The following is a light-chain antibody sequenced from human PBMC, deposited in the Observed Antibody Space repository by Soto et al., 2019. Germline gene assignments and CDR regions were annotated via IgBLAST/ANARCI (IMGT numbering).Light chain of an antibody. Sequence: EIVLTQSPGTLSLSPGERATLSCRASQSVSGSYLAWYQHKPGQAPRLLFYGASNRATGIPDRFSGSGSGTDFTLTISRLETEDFAVYYCHQYVSSPRTFGQGTKVEIK. V-gene: IGKV3-20*01. J-gene: IGKJ1*01. CDR3: HQYVSSPRT. CDR1: QSVSGSY. CDR2: GAS.